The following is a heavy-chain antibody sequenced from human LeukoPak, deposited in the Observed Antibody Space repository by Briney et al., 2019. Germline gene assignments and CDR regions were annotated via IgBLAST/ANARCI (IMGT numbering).Heavy chain of an antibody. J-gene: IGHJ4*02. CDR1: GGSFSGYY. D-gene: IGHD2-2*01. Sequence: SETLSLTCAVYGGSFSGYYWSWIRQPPGKGLEWIGEINHSGSTNYNPSPKSRVTISVDTSKNQFSLKLSSVTAADTAVYYCARHVVVPAATDLIDYWGQGTLVTVSS. CDR2: INHSGST. V-gene: IGHV4-34*01. CDR3: ARHVVVPAATDLIDY.